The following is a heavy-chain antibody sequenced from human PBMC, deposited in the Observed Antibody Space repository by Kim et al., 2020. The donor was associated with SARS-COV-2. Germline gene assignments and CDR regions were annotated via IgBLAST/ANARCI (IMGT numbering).Heavy chain of an antibody. CDR2: IDWDDDK. V-gene: IGHV2-70*01. Sequence: SGPTLVNPTQTLTLTCTFSGFSLSTSGMCVSWIRQPPGKALEWLALIDWDDDKYYSTSLKTRLTISKDTSKNQVVITMTNMDPVDTATYYCARASYDILTGYFYGMDVWGQGTTVTVSS. J-gene: IGHJ6*02. CDR3: ARASYDILTGYFYGMDV. CDR1: GFSLSTSGMC. D-gene: IGHD3-9*01.